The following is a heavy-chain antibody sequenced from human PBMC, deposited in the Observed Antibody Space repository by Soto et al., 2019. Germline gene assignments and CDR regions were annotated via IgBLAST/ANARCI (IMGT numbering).Heavy chain of an antibody. V-gene: IGHV3-33*01. Sequence: QVQLVESGGGVVKTGRSLRLSCAASGFTFSSYVMHWVRQAPGKGLEWVAVIWYDGSNKYYADSVKGRFTISRDNSKNTLYLQMNSLRAEDTTVYYCAREPSMYGDYWGTCGYCGQGTLVTVSS. CDR3: AREPSMYGDYWGTCGY. D-gene: IGHD4-17*01. CDR2: IWYDGSNK. CDR1: GFTFSSYV. J-gene: IGHJ4*02.